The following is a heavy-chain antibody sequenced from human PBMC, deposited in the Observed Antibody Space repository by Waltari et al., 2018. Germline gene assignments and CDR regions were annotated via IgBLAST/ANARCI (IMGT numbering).Heavy chain of an antibody. V-gene: IGHV1-69*10. D-gene: IGHD3-22*01. CDR3: ARGPSGRGDYDSSGYTH. CDR2: IIPILGIA. Sequence: QVQLVQSGAEVKKPGSSVKVSCKASGGTFSSYAISWVRQAPGQGLEWMGGIIPILGIANYAQKFQGRVTITADKSTSTAYMELSSLRSEDTAVYYCARGPSGRGDYDSSGYTHWGQGTLVTVSS. CDR1: GGTFSSYA. J-gene: IGHJ4*02.